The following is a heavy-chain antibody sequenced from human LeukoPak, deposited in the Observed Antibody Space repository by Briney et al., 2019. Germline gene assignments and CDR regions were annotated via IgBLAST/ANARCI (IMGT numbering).Heavy chain of an antibody. CDR1: GFTFSSVA. D-gene: IGHD6-19*01. Sequence: PAGSLTLSCSASGFTFSSVAMEWVRPAQGRGLEXLXXTSDDGRNEDYAESVRGRVTVSRDNSKSPLCLQMNSLRPEDTGVYYCARDLVYRSGWYAVDLDHWGLGTLVIVSS. J-gene: IGHJ4*02. CDR3: ARDLVYRSGWYAVDLDH. CDR2: TSDDGRNE. V-gene: IGHV3-30*04.